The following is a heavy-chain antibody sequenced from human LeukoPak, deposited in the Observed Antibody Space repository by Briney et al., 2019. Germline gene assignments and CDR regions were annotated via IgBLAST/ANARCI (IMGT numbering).Heavy chain of an antibody. J-gene: IGHJ3*02. V-gene: IGHV1-2*02. D-gene: IGHD3-22*01. CDR2: INPNSGGT. Sequence: ASVKVSCKASGYTFTGYYMHWVRQAPGQGLEWMGWINPNSGGTNYAQKFQGRVTMTRDTSISTAYMELSRLRSDDTAVYYCARADSSDIKHAFDIWGQGTMVTVSS. CDR3: ARADSSDIKHAFDI. CDR1: GYTFTGYY.